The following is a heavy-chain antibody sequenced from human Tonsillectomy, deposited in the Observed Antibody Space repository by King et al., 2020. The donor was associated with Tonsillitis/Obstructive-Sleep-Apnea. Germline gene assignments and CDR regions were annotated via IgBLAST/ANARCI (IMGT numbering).Heavy chain of an antibody. Sequence: QLVQSGGGVVQPGRSLRLSCAASGFPFNNYAMHWVRQAPGKGLEWVAVISNDGSNKYYADSVKGRFTISRDNSKNTLYLQMNSLRAEDTAVYYCARRAPTLAVDYWGQGTLVTVSS. CDR3: ARRAPTLAVDY. V-gene: IGHV3-30*04. D-gene: IGHD4-23*01. J-gene: IGHJ4*02. CDR2: ISNDGSNK. CDR1: GFPFNNYA.